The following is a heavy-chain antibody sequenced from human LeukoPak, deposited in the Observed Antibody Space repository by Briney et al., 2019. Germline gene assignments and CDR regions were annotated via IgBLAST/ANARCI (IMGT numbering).Heavy chain of an antibody. J-gene: IGHJ4*02. V-gene: IGHV4-39*01. Sequence: SETLSLTCTVSGGSISSSSYFWGWIRQPPGKGLEWIGSIFYSGSTYYNPSLNSRVTISIDTSKNQFSLRLSSVTVADTAVYYCARQMNMVTADYWGQGTLVTVSS. D-gene: IGHD4/OR15-4a*01. CDR1: GGSISSSSYF. CDR3: ARQMNMVTADY. CDR2: IFYSGST.